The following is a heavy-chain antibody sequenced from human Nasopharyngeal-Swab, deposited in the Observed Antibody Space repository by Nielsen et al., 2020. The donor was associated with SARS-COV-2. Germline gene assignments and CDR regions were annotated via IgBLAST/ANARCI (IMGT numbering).Heavy chain of an antibody. CDR3: ARDQRSYFDY. CDR2: ISSGGSTI. Sequence: GGSLRLSCAASGFAFSTYSMNWVRQAPGKGLEWLSYISSGGSTIYYADSVKGRFTISRDNAKNSMFLQMNGLRVEDTAVYYCARDQRSYFDYWGQGTLVTVSS. CDR1: GFAFSTYS. V-gene: IGHV3-48*04. J-gene: IGHJ4*02.